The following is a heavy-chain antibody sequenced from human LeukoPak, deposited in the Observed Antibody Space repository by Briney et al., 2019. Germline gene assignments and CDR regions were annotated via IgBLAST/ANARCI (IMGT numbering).Heavy chain of an antibody. Sequence: PGGSLRLSCAASGFTFSSYSMNWVRQAPGKGLEWVSSISSSSSYIYYADSVKGRFTISRDSAKNSLYLQMNSLRAEDTAVYYCAREAFRGGDCYDYWGQGTLVTVSS. V-gene: IGHV3-21*01. J-gene: IGHJ4*02. CDR1: GFTFSSYS. CDR3: AREAFRGGDCYDY. D-gene: IGHD2-21*01. CDR2: ISSSSSYI.